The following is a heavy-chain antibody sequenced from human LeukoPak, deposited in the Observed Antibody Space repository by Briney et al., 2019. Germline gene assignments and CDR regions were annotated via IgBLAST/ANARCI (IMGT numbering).Heavy chain of an antibody. V-gene: IGHV1-46*01. J-gene: IGHJ4*02. CDR1: GYTFTSYY. D-gene: IGHD3-10*01. CDR2: INPSGGST. Sequence: ASVKASCKASGYTFTSYYMHWVRQAPGQGPEWMGIINPSGGSTTYAQKFQGRVTMTGDTSTSTVYMELSSLRSEDTAVYYCARDLYGSGTYPRYWGQGTLVTVSS. CDR3: ARDLYGSGTYPRY.